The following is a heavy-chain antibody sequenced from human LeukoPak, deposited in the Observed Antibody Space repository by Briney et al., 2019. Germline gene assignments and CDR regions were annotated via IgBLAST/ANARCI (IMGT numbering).Heavy chain of an antibody. J-gene: IGHJ6*03. CDR1: GGSINSDTYY. Sequence: SETLSLTCTVSGGSINSDTYYWTWIRQPAGKGLEWIGRIYTRGSTNYNPSLKSRVTLSVDTSRNQFSLKLGSVTAADTAVYYCARVLGGSDFNYYYYYIDVWGKGTTVTISS. V-gene: IGHV4-61*02. CDR3: ARVLGGSDFNYYYYYIDV. D-gene: IGHD5-12*01. CDR2: IYTRGST.